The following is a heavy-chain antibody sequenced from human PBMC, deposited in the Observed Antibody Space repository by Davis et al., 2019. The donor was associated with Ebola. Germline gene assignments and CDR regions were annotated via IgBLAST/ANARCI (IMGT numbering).Heavy chain of an antibody. CDR1: GGTFSSIA. CDR2: IIPIFGTA. CDR3: ARGGRVVVPAASSWFDP. D-gene: IGHD2-2*01. V-gene: IGHV1-69*13. Sequence: SVKVSCKASGGTFSSIAISWVRQAPGQGLEWMGGIIPIFGTANYAQKFQGRVTITADESTSTAYMELSSLRSEDTAVYYCARGGRVVVPAASSWFDPWGQGTLVTVSS. J-gene: IGHJ5*02.